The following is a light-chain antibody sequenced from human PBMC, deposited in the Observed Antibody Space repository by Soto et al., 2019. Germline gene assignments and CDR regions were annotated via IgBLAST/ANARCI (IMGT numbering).Light chain of an antibody. CDR2: TTT. CDR1: SSNIGTSS. V-gene: IGLV1-44*01. Sequence: HSSLTQPHSASGTPGQRVTISCSGSSSNIGTSSVHGFQQLPGTAPKRLSSTTTQRPSGVPERFSGSKSGTSASLAISGLQSEDEAAYHCAGWNDSLNGHVFGTGTKVTVL. J-gene: IGLJ1*01. CDR3: AGWNDSLNGHV.